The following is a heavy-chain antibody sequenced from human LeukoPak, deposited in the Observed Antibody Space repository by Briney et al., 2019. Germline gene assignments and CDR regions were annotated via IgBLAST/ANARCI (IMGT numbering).Heavy chain of an antibody. Sequence: SETLSLTCTVSGGSISSSSYYWGWIRQPPGKGLEWIGSIYYSGSTYYNPSLKSRVTISVDTSKNQFSLKLSSVTAADTAVYYCARDLTIFGVVILNWFDPWGQGTLVTVSS. D-gene: IGHD3-3*01. V-gene: IGHV4-39*01. J-gene: IGHJ5*02. CDR2: IYYSGST. CDR1: GGSISSSSYY. CDR3: ARDLTIFGVVILNWFDP.